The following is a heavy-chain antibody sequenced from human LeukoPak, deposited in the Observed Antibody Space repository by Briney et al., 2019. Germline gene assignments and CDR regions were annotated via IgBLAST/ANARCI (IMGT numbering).Heavy chain of an antibody. V-gene: IGHV4-34*01. J-gene: IGHJ4*02. CDR1: GGSFSGYY. CDR3: ARENYYGGSDYGFDY. CDR2: INHSGST. D-gene: IGHD3-22*01. Sequence: SETLSLTCAVYGGSFSGYYWSWIRQPPGKGLEWIGEINHSGSTNYNPSLKSRVTISVDTSKNQFSLKLSSVTAADTAVYYCARENYYGGSDYGFDYWGQGTLVTVSS.